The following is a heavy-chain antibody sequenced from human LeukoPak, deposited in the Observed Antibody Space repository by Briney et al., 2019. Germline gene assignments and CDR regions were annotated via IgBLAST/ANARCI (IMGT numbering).Heavy chain of an antibody. CDR2: IYTSGST. Sequence: SQTLSLTCTVSGGSISSGSYYWSWIRQPAGKGLEWIGRIYTSGSTNYNPSLKSRVTISVDTSKNQFSLKLSSVTAADTAVYYCAREPGVFGYYTVYWGQGTLVTVSS. V-gene: IGHV4-61*02. D-gene: IGHD3-3*01. J-gene: IGHJ4*02. CDR1: GGSISSGSYY. CDR3: AREPGVFGYYTVY.